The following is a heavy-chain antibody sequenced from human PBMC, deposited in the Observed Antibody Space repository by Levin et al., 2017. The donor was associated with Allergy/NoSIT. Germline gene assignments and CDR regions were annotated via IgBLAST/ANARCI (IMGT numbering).Heavy chain of an antibody. J-gene: IGHJ4*02. D-gene: IGHD3-22*01. Sequence: SETLSLSCTVSGDSISRNGYYWGWIRQPPGRGLEWIASIYYTGSTYYNPSLRSRVTISVDTSKNQFSLKLSAVTAADTAVYFCARQNYYENTGSGDYWGQGALVTVSS. CDR3: ARQNYYENTGSGDY. CDR2: IYYTGST. V-gene: IGHV4-39*01. CDR1: GDSISRNGYY.